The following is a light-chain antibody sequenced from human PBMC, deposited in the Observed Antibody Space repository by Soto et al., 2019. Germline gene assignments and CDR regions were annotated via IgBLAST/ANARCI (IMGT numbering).Light chain of an antibody. CDR1: SSDVGGYNY. CDR3: SSYTTSNTVV. Sequence: QSALTQPASVSGSPGQSITISCTGTSSDVGGYNYVSWYQHHPGKGPKLMIYDVSNRPSGVSNRFSGSKSGNTASLTISGIQTEDEADYYCSSYTTSNTVVFGGGTKLTVL. CDR2: DVS. J-gene: IGLJ2*01. V-gene: IGLV2-14*03.